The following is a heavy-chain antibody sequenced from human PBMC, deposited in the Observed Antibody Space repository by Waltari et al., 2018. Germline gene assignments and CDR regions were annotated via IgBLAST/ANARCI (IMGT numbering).Heavy chain of an antibody. CDR1: GVPFSSFT. CDR3: ASAPRPEVSAPFDF. V-gene: IGHV3-23*04. CDR2: ISGIGDIT. Sequence: EVQLVESGGGLVQPGGFLRLSCAGSGVPFSSFTMHWVRQAPGEGLEWVSGISGIGDITSYADSVKGRFTISRDTSKNTLYLLLNSLRPGDTAIYYCASAPRPEVSAPFDFWGRGTLVTVSS. J-gene: IGHJ4*02. D-gene: IGHD2-8*01.